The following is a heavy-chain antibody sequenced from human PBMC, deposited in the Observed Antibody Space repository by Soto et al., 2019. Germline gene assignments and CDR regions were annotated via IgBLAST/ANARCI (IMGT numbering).Heavy chain of an antibody. CDR3: ARGGSGYTWFNEF. CDR2: IIPVFQTA. CDR1: GGLFSSYP. J-gene: IGHJ4*02. Sequence: VKVSCKASGGLFSSYPISWVRQVPGQGLEWMGGIIPVFQTAYYTQRFQGRVTITADESTNTAYMELSSLRSEDTAIYYCARGGSGYTWFNEFWGQGTLVTVSS. D-gene: IGHD3-22*01. V-gene: IGHV1-69*13.